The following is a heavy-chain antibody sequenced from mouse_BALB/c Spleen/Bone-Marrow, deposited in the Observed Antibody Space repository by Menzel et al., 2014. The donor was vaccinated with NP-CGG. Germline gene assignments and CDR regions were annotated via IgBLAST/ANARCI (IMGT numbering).Heavy chain of an antibody. CDR2: ISSGGSYT. V-gene: IGHV5-9-4*01. J-gene: IGHJ3*01. Sequence: EVKLMESGGGLVKPGGSLKLSCAASGFIFSSYAMSWVRQSPDKRLEWVAEISSGGSYTYYPDTVTGRFTVSRDNAKNTLYLEMSSLRSEDTAMYYCASGDVYFAYWGQGTLVTVSA. CDR3: ASGDVYFAY. CDR1: GFIFSSYA.